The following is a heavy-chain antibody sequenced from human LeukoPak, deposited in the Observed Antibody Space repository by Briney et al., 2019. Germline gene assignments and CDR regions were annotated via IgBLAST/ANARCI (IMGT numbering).Heavy chain of an antibody. D-gene: IGHD3-3*01. CDR1: GFTFSSYS. CDR2: ISSSSSDI. Sequence: GGSLRLSCAASGFTFSSYSMNWVRQAPGKGLEWVSSISSSSSDIYYADSVKGRFTISRDNAKNSLYLQRNSLRAEDTAVYYCARAEITIFGVVPKGGPKDYWGQGTLVTVSS. V-gene: IGHV3-21*01. J-gene: IGHJ4*02. CDR3: ARAEITIFGVVPKGGPKDY.